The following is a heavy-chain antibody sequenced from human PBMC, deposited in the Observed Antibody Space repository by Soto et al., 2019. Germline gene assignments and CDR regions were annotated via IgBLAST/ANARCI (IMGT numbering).Heavy chain of an antibody. Sequence: QVQVMQSGAEVKKPGDSVKVSCKTSGYIFSDYGINWVRQAPGQGLEWMGWISGYSGNANLAQKFQGRVTMTTDKSTRTAYMELRRLRSADTAVYYWAKRTSGTTWGESDYWGQGTLVTVSS. CDR3: AKRTSGTTWGESDY. CDR1: GYIFSDYG. CDR2: ISGYSGNA. V-gene: IGHV1-18*04. D-gene: IGHD4-17*01. J-gene: IGHJ4*02.